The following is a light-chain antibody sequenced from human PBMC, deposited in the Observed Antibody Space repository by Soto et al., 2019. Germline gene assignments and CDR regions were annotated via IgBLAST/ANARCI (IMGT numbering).Light chain of an antibody. J-gene: IGKJ1*01. CDR3: QQYGSSFWT. CDR1: QTINSSY. V-gene: IGKV3-20*01. Sequence: EIVLTQSPGTLSLSPGERATLSCRASQTINSSYLTWYQQKPGQAPGLLIYNASSRGTGIPDRFSGSGSGTDFTLTISRLEPEDFAVYYCQQYGSSFWTFGQGTKVEIK. CDR2: NAS.